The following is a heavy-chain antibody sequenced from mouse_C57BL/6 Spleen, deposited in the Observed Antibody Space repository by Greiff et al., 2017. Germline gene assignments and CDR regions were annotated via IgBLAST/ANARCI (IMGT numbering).Heavy chain of an antibody. CDR1: GFNIKNTY. CDR3: ARNYDYEGGAYFDY. D-gene: IGHD2-4*01. Sequence: EVQLQESVAELVRPGASVKLSCTASGFNIKNTYMHWVKQRPEQGLEWIGRIDPSNGNTKYAPKFQGKATITADTSSNTAYLQLSSLTSEDTAIFYCARNYDYEGGAYFDYWGQGTTLTVSS. CDR2: IDPSNGNT. V-gene: IGHV14-3*01. J-gene: IGHJ2*01.